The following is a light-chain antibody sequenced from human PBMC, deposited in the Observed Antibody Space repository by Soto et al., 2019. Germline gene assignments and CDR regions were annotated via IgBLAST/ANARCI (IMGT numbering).Light chain of an antibody. CDR1: QSFRGL. Sequence: EVVLTQSPVTLSLSPVEGATLSCRASQSFRGLLAWYQQKPGQAPRLLIYDAYNRATGIPPRFSGSGSGTDFTLTISSLEPEDSAVYYCQQRHMWPITFGQGTRLEIK. CDR3: QQRHMWPIT. V-gene: IGKV3-11*01. J-gene: IGKJ5*01. CDR2: DAY.